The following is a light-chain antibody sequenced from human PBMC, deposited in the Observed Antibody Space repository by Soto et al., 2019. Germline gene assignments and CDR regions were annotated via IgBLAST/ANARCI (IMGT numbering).Light chain of an antibody. CDR2: GAS. CDR1: QSLSGNY. CDR3: QQYGSSPLT. Sequence: NVLTHSPGTLSLSPCQRATLSFSASQSLSGNYLAWYQQKPGQAPRLLIYGASTRATGIPARFSGSGSGTDFTLTISRLEPEDFAVYYCQQYGSSPLTFGGGTKVDI. V-gene: IGKV3-20*01. J-gene: IGKJ4*01.